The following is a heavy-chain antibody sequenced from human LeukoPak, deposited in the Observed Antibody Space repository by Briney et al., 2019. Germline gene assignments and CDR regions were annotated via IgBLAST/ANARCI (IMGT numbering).Heavy chain of an antibody. CDR3: ARDGGSSTMEPTGGYYYYGMDV. CDR1: DGSISSYY. D-gene: IGHD1-1*01. J-gene: IGHJ6*02. Sequence: PSETLSLTCTVSDGSISSYYWTWIRQPAGKGLEWIGRIYASGSANYNPSLQSRVTMSVDTSKNQFSLKLSSVTAADTAVYYCARDGGSSTMEPTGGYYYYGMDVWGQGTTVTVSS. V-gene: IGHV4-4*07. CDR2: IYASGSA.